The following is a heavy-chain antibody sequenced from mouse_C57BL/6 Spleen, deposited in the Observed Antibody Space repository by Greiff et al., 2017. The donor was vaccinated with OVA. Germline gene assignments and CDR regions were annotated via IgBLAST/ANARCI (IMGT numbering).Heavy chain of an antibody. CDR2: ISDGGSYT. CDR1: GFTFSSYA. V-gene: IGHV5-4*01. Sequence: EVQRVESGGGLVKPGGSLKLSCAASGFTFSSYAMSWVRQTPEKRLEWVATISDGGSYTYYPDNVKGRFTISRDNAKNNLYLQMSHLKSEDTAMYYCARDRDSSGYWFAYWGQGTLVTVSA. CDR3: ARDRDSSGYWFAY. J-gene: IGHJ3*01. D-gene: IGHD3-2*02.